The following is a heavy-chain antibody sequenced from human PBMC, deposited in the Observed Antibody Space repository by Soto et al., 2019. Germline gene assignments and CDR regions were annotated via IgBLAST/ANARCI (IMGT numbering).Heavy chain of an antibody. CDR1: GVSFNNYG. D-gene: IGHD3-10*01. J-gene: IGHJ4*02. Sequence: GGSLRLSCVASGVSFNNYGMHWVRPAPGKGLEWVAIISYDGSNKYYADSVMGRFTISRDNSKNTLYLQMSGLRAEDTAVYYCAKGSVRLVRGVILYFDYWGPGYLVTVSS. V-gene: IGHV3-30*18. CDR2: ISYDGSNK. CDR3: AKGSVRLVRGVILYFDY.